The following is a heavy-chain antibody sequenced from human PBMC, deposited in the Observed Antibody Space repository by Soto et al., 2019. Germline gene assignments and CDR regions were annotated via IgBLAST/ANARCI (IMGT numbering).Heavy chain of an antibody. D-gene: IGHD5-12*01. Sequence: GGSLRLSCAASGFTFSSYGMHWVRQAPGKGLEWVAVIWYDGSNKYYADSVKGRFTISRDNSKNTLYLQMNSLRAEDTAVYYCARGLNIVATIIRVFDYWGQGTLVTVSS. J-gene: IGHJ4*02. CDR3: ARGLNIVATIIRVFDY. CDR2: IWYDGSNK. CDR1: GFTFSSYG. V-gene: IGHV3-33*01.